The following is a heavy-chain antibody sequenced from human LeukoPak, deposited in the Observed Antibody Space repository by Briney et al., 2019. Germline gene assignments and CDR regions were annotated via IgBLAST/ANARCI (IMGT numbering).Heavy chain of an antibody. D-gene: IGHD3-16*02. CDR3: ARYDVWGTYRAFDY. CDR2: INHSGST. J-gene: IGHJ4*02. Sequence: SETLSLTCAVYGGSFSGYYWSWIRQPPGKGLEWIGEINHSGSTNYNPSLKSRVTISVDTSKKQFSLKLSSVTAADTAMYYCARYDVWGTYRAFDYWGQGTLVTVSS. V-gene: IGHV4-34*01. CDR1: GGSFSGYY.